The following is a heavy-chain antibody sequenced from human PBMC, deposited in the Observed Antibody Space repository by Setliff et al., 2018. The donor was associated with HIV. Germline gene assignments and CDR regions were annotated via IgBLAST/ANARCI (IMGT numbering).Heavy chain of an antibody. Sequence: GGSLRLSCAASGITLSSHWMNWVRQAPGKGLEWVANMKEDGREKNYVDSVKGRFTISRDDAKNALYLQMNSLRAEDTAVYYCAREQGVTPLGNYYYYYMDVWGKGTTVTVSS. D-gene: IGHD2-21*02. V-gene: IGHV3-7*01. J-gene: IGHJ6*03. CDR3: AREQGVTPLGNYYYYYMDV. CDR1: GITLSSHW. CDR2: MKEDGREK.